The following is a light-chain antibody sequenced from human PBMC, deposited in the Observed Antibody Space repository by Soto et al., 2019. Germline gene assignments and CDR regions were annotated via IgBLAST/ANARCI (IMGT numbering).Light chain of an antibody. V-gene: IGKV1-39*01. CDR1: QSISTY. Sequence: DIPMTQSPPSLSASAGDRVTITCRASQSISTYLYWYQQKPGQASELLIYGAYSLQSGIPSRLSGGGAGTDFTLAISSLQPEDFATCYCHQSDRTPHTFGQGTKRQLK. CDR3: HQSDRTPHT. J-gene: IGKJ2*01. CDR2: GAY.